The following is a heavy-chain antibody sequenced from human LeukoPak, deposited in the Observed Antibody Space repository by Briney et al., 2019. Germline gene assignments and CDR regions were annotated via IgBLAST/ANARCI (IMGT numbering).Heavy chain of an antibody. D-gene: IGHD2-15*01. CDR3: ARSKESVAALFDP. J-gene: IGHJ5*02. CDR2: INPNSGGT. Sequence: ASVKVSCKASGYTFTGYYMHWVRQAPGQGLEWMGWINPNSGGTNYAQKFQGRVTMTRDTSISTAYMVLSRLRSDDTAVYYCARSKESVAALFDPWGQGTLVTVSS. V-gene: IGHV1-2*02. CDR1: GYTFTGYY.